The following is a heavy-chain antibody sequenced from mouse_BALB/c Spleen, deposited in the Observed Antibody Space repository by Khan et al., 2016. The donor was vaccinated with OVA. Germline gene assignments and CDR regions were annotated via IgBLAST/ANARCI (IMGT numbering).Heavy chain of an antibody. D-gene: IGHD1-1*02. CDR3: TRDGSYAHGYFDF. V-gene: IGHV5-6-4*01. CDR1: GFSFTTYT. CDR2: INTGSAYT. J-gene: IGHJ1*01. Sequence: EVELVESGGGLVRPGGSLKLSCAASGFSFTTYTMSWVRQTPGKGLEWVATINTGSAYTNYPDSVKGRFTISRDNAKNTLYLHMSSLTSEDTAVYDGTRDGSYAHGYFDFWGAGTIVTVSA.